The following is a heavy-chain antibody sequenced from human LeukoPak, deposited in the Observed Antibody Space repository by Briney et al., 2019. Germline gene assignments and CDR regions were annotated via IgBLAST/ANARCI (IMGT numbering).Heavy chain of an antibody. CDR2: INPSGGST. Sequence: GASVKVSCKASGYTFTSYYMHWVRQAPGQGLEWMGIINPSGGSTSYAQKFQGRVTMTRDTSTSTVYMELSSLRSEDTAVYYCARVLTYYDILTGYSTHYFAYWGHGTLGTVSS. J-gene: IGHJ4*01. CDR3: ARVLTYYDILTGYSTHYFAY. D-gene: IGHD3-9*01. V-gene: IGHV1-46*01. CDR1: GYTFTSYY.